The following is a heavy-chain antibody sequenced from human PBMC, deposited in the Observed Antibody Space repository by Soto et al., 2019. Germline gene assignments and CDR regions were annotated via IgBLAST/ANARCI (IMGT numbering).Heavy chain of an antibody. CDR1: GGTFSSYA. CDR3: ARARHTFRYSGCDKDRTNWFDP. CDR2: IIPIFGTA. J-gene: IGHJ5*02. Sequence: GASVKVSCKASGGTFSSYAISWVRQAPGQGLEWMGGIIPIFGTANYAQKFQGRVTITADESTSTAYMELSSLRSEDTAVYYCARARHTFRYSGCDKDRTNWFDPWGQGTLVTVSS. D-gene: IGHD5-12*01. V-gene: IGHV1-69*13.